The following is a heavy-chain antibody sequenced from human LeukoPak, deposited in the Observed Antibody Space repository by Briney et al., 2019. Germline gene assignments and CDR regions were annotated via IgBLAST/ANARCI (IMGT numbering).Heavy chain of an antibody. J-gene: IGHJ4*02. CDR1: GVAISRGGYA. Sequence: SETLSLTCAVSGVAISRGGYAWNWIRQPPGKGLEWIAYIYHSGTTYYNPSLKSRATISVDTSKNQFSLKLSSVTAADTAVYYCARDAQGFLEWLPKDLYFDYWGQGTLVTVSS. V-gene: IGHV4-30-4*07. CDR2: IYHSGTT. D-gene: IGHD3-3*01. CDR3: ARDAQGFLEWLPKDLYFDY.